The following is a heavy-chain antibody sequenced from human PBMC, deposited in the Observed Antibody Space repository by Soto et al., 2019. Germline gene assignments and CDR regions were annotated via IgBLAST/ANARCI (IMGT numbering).Heavy chain of an antibody. J-gene: IGHJ5*02. D-gene: IGHD3-22*01. CDR1: GFTFSSYS. Sequence: GGSLRLSCAASGFTFSSYSMNWVRQAPGKGLEWVSYISSSSSTIYYADSVKGRFTISRDNAKNSLYLQMNSLRDEDTAVYYCARSPEDDTMIVVGNWFDPWGQGTLVTVSS. V-gene: IGHV3-48*02. CDR3: ARSPEDDTMIVVGNWFDP. CDR2: ISSSSSTI.